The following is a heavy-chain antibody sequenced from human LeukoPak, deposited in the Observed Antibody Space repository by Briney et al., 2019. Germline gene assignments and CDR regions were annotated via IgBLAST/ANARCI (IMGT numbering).Heavy chain of an antibody. V-gene: IGHV3-7*05. Sequence: PGGSLRLSCAAPGFTFSTYWMTWVRKPPGKGLEWVAHIKEDGSVTEYSESVKGRFTVSRDNAKNSLYLQMNTLRAEDTAVYYCLRWRGHAFFESWGQGTLVTVSS. CDR3: LRWRGHAFFES. CDR2: IKEDGSVT. CDR1: GFTFSTYW. D-gene: IGHD3-16*01. J-gene: IGHJ5*01.